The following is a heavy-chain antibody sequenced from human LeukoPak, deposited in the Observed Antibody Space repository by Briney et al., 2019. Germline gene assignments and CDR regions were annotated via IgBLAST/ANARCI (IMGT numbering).Heavy chain of an antibody. J-gene: IGHJ4*02. Sequence: GGSLRLSCAASGFTFSTYGMNWVRQAPGKGLEWVSAISNTGYHTYYADSVKGRFTISIDNAKNSLYLQVNSLRVEDTAVYYCARDYGDFGRYFDSWGQGALVTVSS. D-gene: IGHD4-17*01. CDR3: ARDYGDFGRYFDS. CDR2: ISNTGYHT. CDR1: GFTFSTYG. V-gene: IGHV3-21*01.